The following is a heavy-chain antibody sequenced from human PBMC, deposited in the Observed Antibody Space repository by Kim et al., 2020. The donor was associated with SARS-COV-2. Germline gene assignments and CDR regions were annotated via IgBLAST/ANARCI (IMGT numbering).Heavy chain of an antibody. CDR3: ARDMVNYCSGGSCYRLNWFDP. D-gene: IGHD2-15*01. Sequence: GGSLRLSCAASGFTFSDYYMSWIRQAPGKGLEWVSCISTGGSTIYYADSVKGRFTISRDNAKNSLYLQMNSLRAEDTAVYYCARDMVNYCSGGSCYRLNWFDPWGQGTLVTVSS. J-gene: IGHJ5*02. CDR1: GFTFSDYY. V-gene: IGHV3-11*01. CDR2: ISTGGSTI.